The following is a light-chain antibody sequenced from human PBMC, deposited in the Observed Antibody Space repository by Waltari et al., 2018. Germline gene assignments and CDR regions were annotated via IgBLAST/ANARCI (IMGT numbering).Light chain of an antibody. CDR1: SLRRSS. J-gene: IGLJ2*01. CDR2: GPD. CDR3: HSRETFSTRL. V-gene: IGLV3-19*01. Sequence: SSDLTQDPSLSVALGQTVRITCQGDSLRRSSASRYQQRPGQAPILVLYGPDNRPSGIPDRFSGSTSGNTASLTITGAQAEDEADYDCHSRETFSTRLFGGGTRLTV.